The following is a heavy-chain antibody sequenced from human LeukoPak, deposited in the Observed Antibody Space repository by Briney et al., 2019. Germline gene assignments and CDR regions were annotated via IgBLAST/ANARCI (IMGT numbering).Heavy chain of an antibody. Sequence: GGSLRLSCAASGFTSSSYAMSWVRQAPGKGLEWVSAISGSGGSTYYADSVKGRFTISRDNSKSTLYLQMNSLRAEDTAVYFCAKNFYGDYNVFFDYWGQGALVTVSS. J-gene: IGHJ4*02. V-gene: IGHV3-23*01. CDR3: AKNFYGDYNVFFDY. CDR1: GFTSSSYA. D-gene: IGHD4-17*01. CDR2: ISGSGGST.